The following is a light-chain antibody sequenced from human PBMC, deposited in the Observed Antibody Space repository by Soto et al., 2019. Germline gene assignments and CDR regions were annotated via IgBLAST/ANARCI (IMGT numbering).Light chain of an antibody. V-gene: IGKV1-33*01. CDR1: QRISSY. J-gene: IGKJ5*01. CDR2: DES. CDR3: QQYSNLIT. Sequence: DIQITQSPSSLASYVGDIVSITYRASQRISSYLNWYKQKTGKAPKILIYDESNLETGVPSRFSGSGSGTYFTFTISSLQTEDFATYYCQQYSNLITFGQGTRLEI.